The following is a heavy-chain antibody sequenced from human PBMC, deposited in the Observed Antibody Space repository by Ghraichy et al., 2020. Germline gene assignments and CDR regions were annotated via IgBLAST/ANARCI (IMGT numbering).Heavy chain of an antibody. D-gene: IGHD2-15*01. CDR2: IYYSGST. CDR1: GGSISSYY. V-gene: IGHV4-59*08. J-gene: IGHJ3*02. Sequence: SQTLSLTCTVSGGSISSYYWSWIRQPPGKGLEWIGYIYYSGSTNYNPSLKSRVTISVDTSKNQFSLKLSSVTAADTAVYYCARHGRICSGGSCSHDHIFDIWGQGTKVTVSS. CDR3: ARHGRICSGGSCSHDHIFDI.